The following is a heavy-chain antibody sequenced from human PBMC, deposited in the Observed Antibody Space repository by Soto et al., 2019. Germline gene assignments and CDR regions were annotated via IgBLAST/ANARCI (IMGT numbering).Heavy chain of an antibody. Sequence: SLKISCKGSGYSFTSYWISWVRQMPGKGLEWMGRIDPSDSYTNYSPSFQGHVTISADKSISTAYLQWSSLKASDTAMYYCATLRVGFGELLTYWGQGTLVTVSS. V-gene: IGHV5-10-1*01. J-gene: IGHJ4*02. CDR1: GYSFTSYW. CDR3: ATLRVGFGELLTY. D-gene: IGHD3-10*01. CDR2: IDPSDSYT.